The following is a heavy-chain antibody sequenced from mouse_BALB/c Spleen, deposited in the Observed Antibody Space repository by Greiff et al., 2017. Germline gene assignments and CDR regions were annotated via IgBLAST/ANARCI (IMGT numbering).Heavy chain of an antibody. V-gene: IGHV5-17*02. D-gene: IGHD2-10*02. CDR2: ISSGSSTI. J-gene: IGHJ3*01. Sequence: DVKLVESGGGLVQPGGSRKLSCAASGFTFSSFGMHWVRQAPEKGLEWVAYISSGSSTIYYADTVKGRFTISRDNPKNTLFLQMTSLRSEDTAMYYCARSKYVQLAYWGQGTLVTVSA. CDR3: ARSKYVQLAY. CDR1: GFTFSSFG.